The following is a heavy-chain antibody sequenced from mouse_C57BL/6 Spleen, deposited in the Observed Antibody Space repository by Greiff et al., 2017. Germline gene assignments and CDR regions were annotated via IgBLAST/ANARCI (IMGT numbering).Heavy chain of an antibody. Sequence: VQLQQSGGGLVKPGGSLKLSCAASGFTFSSYAMSWVRQTPEKRLEWVATISDGGSYTYYPDNVKGRFTISRDNAKNNLYLQMSHLKSEDTAMYYCAREGYYFDYWGQGTTLTVSS. V-gene: IGHV5-4*01. CDR2: ISDGGSYT. J-gene: IGHJ2*01. CDR3: AREGYYFDY. CDR1: GFTFSSYA.